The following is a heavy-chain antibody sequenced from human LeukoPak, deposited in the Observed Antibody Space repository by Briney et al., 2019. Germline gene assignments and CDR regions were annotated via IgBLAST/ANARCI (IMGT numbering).Heavy chain of an antibody. Sequence: PGGSLRPSCAASGFTFSSYWMSWVRRAPGKGLEWVANIKQDGSEENFVDSVKGRFTISRDNAKKSLYLQMNSLRAEDTAVYYCARGSSAGASLRHDYWGQGTLVTVSS. CDR1: GFTFSSYW. V-gene: IGHV3-7*01. CDR3: ARGSSAGASLRHDY. CDR2: IKQDGSEE. J-gene: IGHJ4*02. D-gene: IGHD1-26*01.